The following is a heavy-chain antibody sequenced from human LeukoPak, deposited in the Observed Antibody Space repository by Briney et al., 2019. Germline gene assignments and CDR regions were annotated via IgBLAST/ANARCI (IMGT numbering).Heavy chain of an antibody. D-gene: IGHD1-7*01. CDR2: ISGSGGST. Sequence: PGGSLRLSCAASGFTFSSYAMSWVRQAPGKGLEWVSAISGSGGSTYYADSVKGRFTISRDNSKNTLYLQMNSLRAEDTAVYYRAKLPGNWNWGYFDYWGQGTLVTVSS. J-gene: IGHJ4*02. V-gene: IGHV3-23*01. CDR1: GFTFSSYA. CDR3: AKLPGNWNWGYFDY.